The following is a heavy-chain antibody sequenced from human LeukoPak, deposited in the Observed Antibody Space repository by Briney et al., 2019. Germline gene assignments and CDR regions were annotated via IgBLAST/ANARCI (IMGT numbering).Heavy chain of an antibody. V-gene: IGHV4-39*01. Sequence: SETLSLTCTVSGGSISSSSSYCGWIRQPPGKGLEWVASIYYSGSTYYYPSLKSRVTISVDTSNNQFSLKLSSVTAADMAVYYCARHSYNLNHARTFDYWGQGTLVTVSS. CDR1: GGSISSSSSY. CDR3: ARHSYNLNHARTFDY. D-gene: IGHD1-14*01. J-gene: IGHJ4*02. CDR2: IYYSGST.